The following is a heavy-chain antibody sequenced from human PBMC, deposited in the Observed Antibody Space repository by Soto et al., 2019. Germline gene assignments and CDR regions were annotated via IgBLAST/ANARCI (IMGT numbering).Heavy chain of an antibody. V-gene: IGHV4-31*03. J-gene: IGHJ4*02. Sequence: PSETLSLTCTVSGGSISSGGYYWSWIRQHPGKGLEWTGYIYYSGSTYYNPSLKSRVTISVDTSKNQFSLKLSSVTAADTAVYYCARDQGNRFMFDYWGQGTLVTVSS. CDR1: GGSISSGGYY. CDR3: ARDQGNRFMFDY. D-gene: IGHD1-1*01. CDR2: IYYSGST.